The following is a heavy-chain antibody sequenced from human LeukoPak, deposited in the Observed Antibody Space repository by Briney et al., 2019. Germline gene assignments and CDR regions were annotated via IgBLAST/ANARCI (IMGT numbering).Heavy chain of an antibody. D-gene: IGHD3-10*01. CDR2: IFYSGST. CDR1: GGSISTSNYY. Sequence: SETLSLTCTVSGGSISTSNYYWGWIRQPPGKGLEWIGNIFYSGSTYYSPSLKSRVTISLDTSRNQFSLKLNSVTAADTAVYYCAKSNGYGLVDIWDQGTLVTVSS. V-gene: IGHV4-39*07. CDR3: AKSNGYGLVDI. J-gene: IGHJ4*02.